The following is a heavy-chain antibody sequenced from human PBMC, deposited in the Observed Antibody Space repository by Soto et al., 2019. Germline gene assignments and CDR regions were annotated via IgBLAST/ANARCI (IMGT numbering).Heavy chain of an antibody. CDR2: VESKTDAGTT. V-gene: IGHV3-15*04. CDR3: AILGIAVAEGMDV. D-gene: IGHD6-19*01. Sequence: EVQLVESGGGLVKPGGSLRLSCAASGFTFSNAWMTWVRQAPGKGLEWVGRVESKTDAGTTDYAAPVKGRFIISRDNSKNTLYLQMNSLRAEDTAVYYCAILGIAVAEGMDVWGQGTTVTVSS. CDR1: GFTFSNAW. J-gene: IGHJ6*02.